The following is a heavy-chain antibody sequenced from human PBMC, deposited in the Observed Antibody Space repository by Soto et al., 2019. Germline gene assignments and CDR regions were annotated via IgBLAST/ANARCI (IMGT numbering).Heavy chain of an antibody. V-gene: IGHV3-48*03. CDR1: GFTFSSYE. Sequence: GSLRLSCAASGFTFSSYEMNWVRQAPGKGLEWVSYISSSGSTIYYADSVKGRFTISRDNAKNSLYLQMNSLRAEDTAVYYCARWGALNYYYYYYGMDVWGQGTTVTVSS. CDR3: ARWGALNYYYYYYGMDV. CDR2: ISSSGSTI. D-gene: IGHD3-16*01. J-gene: IGHJ6*02.